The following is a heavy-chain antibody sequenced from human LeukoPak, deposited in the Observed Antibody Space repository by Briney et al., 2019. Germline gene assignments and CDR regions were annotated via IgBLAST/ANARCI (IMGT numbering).Heavy chain of an antibody. D-gene: IGHD2-2*01. Sequence: SGPTLVNPTQTLTLTCSFSWFSHSTTEMRVNWIRQAPGKALEWLARIDWDDDKFYSTSLKTRLTISKDTSKNQVVLTMTNMRPVDTGTYYCARISSSSFHFDYWGRGTLVTVSS. CDR2: IDWDDDK. CDR1: WFSHSTTEMR. CDR3: ARISSSSFHFDY. J-gene: IGHJ4*02. V-gene: IGHV2-70*04.